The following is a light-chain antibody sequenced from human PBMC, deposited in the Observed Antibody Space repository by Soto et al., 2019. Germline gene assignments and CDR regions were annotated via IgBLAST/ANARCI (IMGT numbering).Light chain of an antibody. Sequence: AIRMTQSPSSFSASTGDRVTITCRASQGISSYLAWYQQKPGKAPKLLIYAASTLQSGVPSRFSGSGSGTDVTLTITNLQPEDSATYYCQQTYRLPLTFGGGTKVEIK. CDR1: QGISSY. V-gene: IGKV1-8*01. CDR2: AAS. J-gene: IGKJ4*01. CDR3: QQTYRLPLT.